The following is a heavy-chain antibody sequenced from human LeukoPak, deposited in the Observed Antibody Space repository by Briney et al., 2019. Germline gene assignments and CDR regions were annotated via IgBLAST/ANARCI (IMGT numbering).Heavy chain of an antibody. Sequence: GRSLRLSCAASGFAFSSYAMHWVRQAPGKGLEWVAVISYDRSNKYYADSVKGRFTISRDNAKNSLYLQMNSLRAEDTAVYYCARAREPDAFDIWGQGTMVTVSS. V-gene: IGHV3-30-3*01. CDR3: ARAREPDAFDI. CDR2: ISYDRSNK. CDR1: GFAFSSYA. J-gene: IGHJ3*02.